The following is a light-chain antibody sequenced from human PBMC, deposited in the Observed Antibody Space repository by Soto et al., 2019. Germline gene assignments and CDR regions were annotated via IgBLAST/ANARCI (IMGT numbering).Light chain of an antibody. CDR2: ENN. CDR3: GTWDSSLSAWV. V-gene: IGLV1-51*02. J-gene: IGLJ3*02. Sequence: QSVLTQPPSVSAAPGQKVTISCSGSSSNIGNNYVSWYQHLPGTAPKLLICENNERPSGIPDRFSGSKSGTSATLGITGLQTGDEADYYCGTWDSSLSAWVFGGGTKVTVL. CDR1: SSNIGNNY.